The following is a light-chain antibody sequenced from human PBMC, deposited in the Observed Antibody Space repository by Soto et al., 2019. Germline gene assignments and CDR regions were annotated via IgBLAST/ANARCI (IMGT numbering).Light chain of an antibody. Sequence: QSALTQPASVSGSPGQSITISCTGTSSDVGAYNLVSWYQQHPGKAPILLIFEVTQRPSGVSYRFSASKSGNTASLIISGLQAGDEGDYYCCSYAGSTSVFGTGTKVTVL. J-gene: IGLJ1*01. V-gene: IGLV2-23*02. CDR2: EVT. CDR3: CSYAGSTSV. CDR1: SSDVGAYNL.